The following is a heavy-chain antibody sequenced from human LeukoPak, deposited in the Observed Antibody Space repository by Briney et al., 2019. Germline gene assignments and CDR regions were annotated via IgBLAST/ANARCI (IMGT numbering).Heavy chain of an antibody. D-gene: IGHD5-18*01. Sequence: ASVKVSCKASGGTFSSCAISWVRQAPGQGLEWMGGIIPIFGTANYAQKFQGRVTITADESTSTAYMELSSLRSEDTAVYYCARDRGYSYGYDYFDYWGQGTLVTVSS. CDR1: GGTFSSCA. J-gene: IGHJ4*02. V-gene: IGHV1-69*13. CDR2: IIPIFGTA. CDR3: ARDRGYSYGYDYFDY.